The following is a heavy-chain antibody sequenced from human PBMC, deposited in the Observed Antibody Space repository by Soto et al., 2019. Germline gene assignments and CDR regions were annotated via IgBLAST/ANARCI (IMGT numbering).Heavy chain of an antibody. D-gene: IGHD4-17*01. J-gene: IGHJ4*02. CDR3: AHSIPTEPFDY. V-gene: IGHV2-5*02. Sequence: QITLKESGPTLVKPTQTLTLTCTFSGFSLSTSGVGVGWIRQPPGKALEWLALIYWDDDKRYSPSLKSRLTXTMXTSKNQVVLTMTNMDPVDTATYYCAHSIPTEPFDYWGQGTLVTVSS. CDR1: GFSLSTSGVG. CDR2: IYWDDDK.